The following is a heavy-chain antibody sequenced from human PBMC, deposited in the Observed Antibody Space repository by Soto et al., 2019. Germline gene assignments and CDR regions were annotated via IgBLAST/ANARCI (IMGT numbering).Heavy chain of an antibody. CDR3: ARDPGIAAAGARAYYYYYYGMDV. J-gene: IGHJ6*02. D-gene: IGHD6-13*01. CDR1: GFTFSSYG. V-gene: IGHV3-33*01. CDR2: IWYDGSNK. Sequence: QVQLVESGGGVVQPGRSLRLSCAASGFTFSSYGMHWVRQAPGKGLEWVAVIWYDGSNKYYADSVKGRFTISRDNSKNTLYLQMNSLRAEDTAVYYCARDPGIAAAGARAYYYYYYGMDVWGQGTTVTVSS.